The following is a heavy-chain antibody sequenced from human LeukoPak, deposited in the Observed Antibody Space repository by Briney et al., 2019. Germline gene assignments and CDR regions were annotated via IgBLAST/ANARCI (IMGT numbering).Heavy chain of an antibody. Sequence: ASVKVSCKASGYTFTGYYMHWVQQAPGQGLGWMGWINPNSGGTNYAQKFQGRVTMTRDTSISTAYMELSRLRSDDTAVYYCARIPLYYYDSSGYSPIFDYWGQGTLVTVSS. J-gene: IGHJ4*02. CDR2: INPNSGGT. CDR1: GYTFTGYY. V-gene: IGHV1-2*02. CDR3: ARIPLYYYDSSGYSPIFDY. D-gene: IGHD3-22*01.